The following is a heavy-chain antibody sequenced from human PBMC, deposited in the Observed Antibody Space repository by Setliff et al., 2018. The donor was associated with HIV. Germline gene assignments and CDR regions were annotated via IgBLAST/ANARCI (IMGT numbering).Heavy chain of an antibody. V-gene: IGHV4-38-2*02. CDR1: GYSISSGYY. Sequence: PSETLSLTCAVSGYSISSGYYWGWIRQPPGKGLEWIGSIYHSGSTHYNPSLKSRLTISVDMSKNQLSLKLRSVTAADTAVYYCARDMTYYYDTSGSFGWFDPWGQGTLVTVSS. CDR3: ARDMTYYYDTSGSFGWFDP. D-gene: IGHD3-22*01. CDR2: IYHSGST. J-gene: IGHJ5*02.